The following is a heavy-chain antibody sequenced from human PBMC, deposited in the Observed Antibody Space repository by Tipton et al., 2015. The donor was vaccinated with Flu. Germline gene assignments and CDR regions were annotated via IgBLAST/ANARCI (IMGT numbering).Heavy chain of an antibody. CDR1: GGSVSSGGSY. CDR2: IYTSGTT. V-gene: IGHV4-61*02. Sequence: TLSLTCTVSGGSVSSGGSYWTWIRQPAGKGLEWIGRIYTSGTTNYNPSLKSRVTISVDTSKNQFSLTVNSVTAADTAVYYCARLLREYGLGRGFFDYWGQGTLVTVSS. CDR3: ARLLREYGLGRGFFDY. J-gene: IGHJ4*02. D-gene: IGHD3-10*01.